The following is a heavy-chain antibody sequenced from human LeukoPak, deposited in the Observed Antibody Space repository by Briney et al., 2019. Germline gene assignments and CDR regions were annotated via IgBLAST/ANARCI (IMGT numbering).Heavy chain of an antibody. J-gene: IGHJ3*02. V-gene: IGHV4-61*01. CDR1: GGSVSSGSYY. D-gene: IGHD2/OR15-2a*01. Sequence: SETLSLTCAVSGGSVSSGSYYWSWIRQPPGKGLEWIGYIYYSGSTNYNPSLKSRVTISVDTSKNQFSLKLSSVTAADTAVYYCARVGDFYDAFDIWGQGTMVTVSS. CDR2: IYYSGST. CDR3: ARVGDFYDAFDI.